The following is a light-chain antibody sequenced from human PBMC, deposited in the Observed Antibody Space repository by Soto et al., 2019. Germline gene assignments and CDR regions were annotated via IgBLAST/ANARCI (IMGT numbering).Light chain of an antibody. CDR2: EVS. J-gene: IGLJ1*01. CDR1: SSDVGTYNL. Sequence: QSVLSXPASVSGSPGQSIAISCTGTSSDVGTYNLVSWYQQPPGKAPKLIIFEVSKRPSGVSDRFSGSKSGNTASLTISGLQGEDEADYYCCSYARPGTLYVFGTGTKVTVL. V-gene: IGLV2-23*02. CDR3: CSYARPGTLYV.